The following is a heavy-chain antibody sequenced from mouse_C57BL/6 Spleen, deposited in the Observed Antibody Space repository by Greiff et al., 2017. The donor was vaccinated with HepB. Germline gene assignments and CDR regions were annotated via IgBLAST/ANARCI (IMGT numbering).Heavy chain of an antibody. V-gene: IGHV1-18*01. J-gene: IGHJ2*01. CDR3: ARWKYYGSSYYFDY. CDR1: GYTFTDYN. Sequence: VQLQQSGPELVKPGASVKIPCKASGYTFTDYNMDWVKQSHGKSLEWIGDINPNNGGTIYNQKFKGKATLTVDKSSSTAYMELRSLTSEDTAVYYCARWKYYGSSYYFDYWGQGTTLTVSS. CDR2: INPNNGGT. D-gene: IGHD1-1*01.